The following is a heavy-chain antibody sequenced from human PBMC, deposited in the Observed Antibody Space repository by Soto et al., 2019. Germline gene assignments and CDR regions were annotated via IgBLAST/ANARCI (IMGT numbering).Heavy chain of an antibody. CDR1: GGSISSGGYN. CDR3: ARTFASTWFYYFDQ. J-gene: IGHJ4*02. CDR2: IYYSGST. D-gene: IGHD6-13*01. Sequence: PSETLSLTCTVSGGSISSGGYNWSWNRQPPGKGLEWIGYIYYSGSTDYNPSLKSRVTVLVDLPKNQFSLKLTSVTAADTATYYCARTFASTWFYYFDQWGQGSLVTVSS. V-gene: IGHV4-61*08.